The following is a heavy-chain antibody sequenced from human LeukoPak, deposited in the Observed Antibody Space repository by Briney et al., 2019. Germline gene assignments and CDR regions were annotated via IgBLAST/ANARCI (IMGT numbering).Heavy chain of an antibody. J-gene: IGHJ4*02. CDR3: ARGAYYYDSSGYLY. D-gene: IGHD3-22*01. Sequence: GGSLRLSCAASGFTFDDYAMHWVRQAPGKGLEWVSSISSSSSYIYYADSVKGRFTISRDNAKNSLYLQMNSLRAEDTAVYYCARGAYYYDSSGYLYWGQGTLVTVSS. CDR2: ISSSSSYI. V-gene: IGHV3-21*01. CDR1: GFTFDDYA.